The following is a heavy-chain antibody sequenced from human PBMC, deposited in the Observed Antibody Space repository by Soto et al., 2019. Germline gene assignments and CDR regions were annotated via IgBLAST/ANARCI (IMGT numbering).Heavy chain of an antibody. D-gene: IGHD4-17*01. Sequence: SETLSLTCAVYGGSFSGYSCNWIRQPPGKGLEWIGYIYHSGSTYYNPSLKSRVTISVYRSKNQFSLKLSSVTAADTAVYYCARGVTTVTTFDYWGQGTLVTVSS. CDR1: GGSFSGYS. CDR2: IYHSGST. J-gene: IGHJ4*02. CDR3: ARGVTTVTTFDY. V-gene: IGHV4-30-2*01.